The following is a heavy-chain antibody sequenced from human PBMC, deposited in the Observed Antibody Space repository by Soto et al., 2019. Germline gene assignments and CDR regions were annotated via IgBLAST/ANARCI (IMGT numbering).Heavy chain of an antibody. CDR1: GGTFSSYA. D-gene: IGHD5-18*01. Sequence: QVPLVQSGAEVKKPGSSVKVSCKASGGTFSSYAISWVRQAPGQGLEWMGGIIPIFGTANYAQKFQGRVTITADESTSTAYMELSSLRSEDTAVYYCARVGGYSYGWAPYYFDYWGQGTLVTVSS. CDR2: IIPIFGTA. J-gene: IGHJ4*02. CDR3: ARVGGYSYGWAPYYFDY. V-gene: IGHV1-69*01.